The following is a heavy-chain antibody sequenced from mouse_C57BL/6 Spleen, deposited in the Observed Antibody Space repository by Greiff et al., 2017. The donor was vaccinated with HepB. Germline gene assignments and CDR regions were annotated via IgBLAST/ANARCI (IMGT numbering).Heavy chain of an antibody. CDR1: GFTFSDYY. D-gene: IGHD3-2*02. Sequence: EVQVVESEGGLVQPGSSMKLSCTASGFTFSDYYMAWVRQVPEKGLEWVANINYDGSSTYYLDSLKSRFIISRDNAKNILYLQMSSLKSEDTATYYCARDTPDSSGYDYWGQGTTLTVSS. V-gene: IGHV5-16*01. J-gene: IGHJ2*01. CDR2: INYDGSST. CDR3: ARDTPDSSGYDY.